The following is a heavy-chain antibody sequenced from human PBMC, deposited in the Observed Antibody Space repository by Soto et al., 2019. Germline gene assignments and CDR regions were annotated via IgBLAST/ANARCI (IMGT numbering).Heavy chain of an antibody. CDR1: GFTFSSYA. Sequence: GGSLRLSCAASGFTFSSYAMHWVRQAPGKGLEWVAVISYDGSNKYYADSVKGRFTISRDNSKNTLYLQMNSLRAEDTAVYYCARRQLGSSWYYYYYGMDFWGQGTTVTVSS. CDR3: ARRQLGSSWYYYYYGMDF. D-gene: IGHD6-13*01. V-gene: IGHV3-30-3*01. CDR2: ISYDGSNK. J-gene: IGHJ6*02.